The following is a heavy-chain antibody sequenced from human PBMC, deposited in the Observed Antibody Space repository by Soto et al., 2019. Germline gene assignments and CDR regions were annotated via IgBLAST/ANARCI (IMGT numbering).Heavy chain of an antibody. Sequence: QVQLVQSGGGVVQPGRSLRLSCAASGFNFNTYFMHWVRQAPGKGLEWVAMIFPNGRDKEYADSVKGRFTISRDNSNNSMYLQMDSMSPEDTAAHYCARDDEHGSHCDLAYWGQGALVTVSS. CDR2: IFPNGRDK. CDR3: ARDDEHGSHCDLAY. CDR1: GFNFNTYF. D-gene: IGHD1-26*01. V-gene: IGHV3-30*13. J-gene: IGHJ4*02.